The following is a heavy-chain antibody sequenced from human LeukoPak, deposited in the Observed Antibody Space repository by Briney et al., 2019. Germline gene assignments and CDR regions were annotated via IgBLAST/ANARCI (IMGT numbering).Heavy chain of an antibody. Sequence: SETLSLTCTVSGGSISSSSYYWGWIRQPPGKGLEWIGSIYYSGSTNYNPSLKSRVTISVDKSKNQFSLKLSSVTAADTAVYYCARADTAMVTGWGQGTLVTVSS. J-gene: IGHJ4*02. CDR1: GGSISSSSYY. CDR3: ARADTAMVTG. CDR2: IYYSGST. V-gene: IGHV4-39*07. D-gene: IGHD5-18*01.